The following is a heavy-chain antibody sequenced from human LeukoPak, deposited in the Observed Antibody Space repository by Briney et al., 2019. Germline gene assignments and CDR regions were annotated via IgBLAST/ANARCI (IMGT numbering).Heavy chain of an antibody. CDR2: INAGNGNT. Sequence: ASVKVSCKASGYTFTSYAMHWVRQAPGQRLEWMGWINAGNGNTKYSQEFQGRVTITTDTSASTAYMELSSLRSEDMAVYYCARGGYDFWSGYYAFDYWGQGTLVTVSS. D-gene: IGHD3-3*01. CDR3: ARGGYDFWSGYYAFDY. CDR1: GYTFTSYA. V-gene: IGHV1-3*03. J-gene: IGHJ4*02.